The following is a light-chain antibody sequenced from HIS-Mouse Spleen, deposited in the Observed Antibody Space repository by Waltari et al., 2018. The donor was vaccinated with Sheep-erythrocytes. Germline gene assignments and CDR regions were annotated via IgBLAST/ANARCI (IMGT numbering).Light chain of an antibody. CDR3: QQYGSSPFT. J-gene: IGKJ3*01. V-gene: IGKV3-20*01. CDR1: QSVSSSS. Sequence: EIVLTQSPGTLSLSPGERATLSCRASQSVSSSSLAWYHQKPGQAPRLLIYGASSRATGIPDRFSGSGSGTDFTLTISRLEPEDFAVYYCQQYGSSPFTFGPGTKVDIK. CDR2: GAS.